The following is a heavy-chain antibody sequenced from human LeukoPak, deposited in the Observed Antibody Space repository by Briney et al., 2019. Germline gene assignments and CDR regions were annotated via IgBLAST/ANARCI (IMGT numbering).Heavy chain of an antibody. V-gene: IGHV4-59*08. D-gene: IGHD6-19*01. Sequence: PSETLSLTCTVSGGSISSYYWSWIRQPPGKGLEWIGYIYYSGSTNYNPSLKSRVTISVDTSKNQFSLKLSSVTAADTAVYYCARVVEQWLVHFDYWGQGTLVTVSS. J-gene: IGHJ4*02. CDR1: GGSISSYY. CDR3: ARVVEQWLVHFDY. CDR2: IYYSGST.